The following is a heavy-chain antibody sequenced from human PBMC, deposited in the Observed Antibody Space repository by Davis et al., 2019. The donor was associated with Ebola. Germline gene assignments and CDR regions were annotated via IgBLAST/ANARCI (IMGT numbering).Heavy chain of an antibody. V-gene: IGHV1-46*01. CDR2: INPSAGYT. Sequence: SVKVSCKAFGYTFTNYYVHWVRQAPGQGLEWMGVINPSAGYTNYAQKLQGRVTITRDTSTSTVYMEVRRLRSDDTAVYYFARDGPDYYGLDVWGQGTAVAVSS. CDR1: GYTFTNYY. CDR3: ARDGPDYYGLDV. J-gene: IGHJ6*02.